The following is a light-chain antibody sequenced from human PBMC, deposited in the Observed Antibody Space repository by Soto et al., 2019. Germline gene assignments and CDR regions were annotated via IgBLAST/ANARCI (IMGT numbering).Light chain of an antibody. Sequence: DIHMTQSPSTLSASLGDRVTITCRASQTINSWLAWYQQKPGKAPKLLIYKVSSLESGVPSRFSGSGSGTDFTLTISSLEPEDFAVYYCQQRSNWWITFGQGTRLEIK. CDR3: QQRSNWWIT. V-gene: IGKV1-5*03. CDR1: QTINSW. J-gene: IGKJ5*01. CDR2: KVS.